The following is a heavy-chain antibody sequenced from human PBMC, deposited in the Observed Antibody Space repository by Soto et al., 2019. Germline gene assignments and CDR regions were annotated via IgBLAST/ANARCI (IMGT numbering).Heavy chain of an antibody. CDR1: GGSFSGYY. D-gene: IGHD6-13*01. CDR2: INHSGST. V-gene: IGHV4-34*01. J-gene: IGHJ4*02. CDR3: ARGSPSGMRYSSSWYYLDY. Sequence: SETLCLTCAVYGGSFSGYYWSWIRQPPGKGLEWIGEINHSGSTNYNPSLKSRVTISVDTSKNQFSLKLSSVTTADTAVYYCARGSPSGMRYSSSWYYLDYWGQGTLVTVSS.